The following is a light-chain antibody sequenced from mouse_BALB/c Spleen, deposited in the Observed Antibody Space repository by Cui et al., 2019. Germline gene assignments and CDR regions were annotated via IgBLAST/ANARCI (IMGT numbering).Light chain of an antibody. CDR3: QQLYSTPLT. Sequence: DIQITQSPASQSASLGDSVTITCMARQTIGSWLAWYQQKPGKSPQLLIYAATSMADGVPSRLSGSGTGTKFSFKISSLQAEDFVRYDCQQLYSTPLTFGAGTKLELK. J-gene: IGKJ5*01. CDR2: AAT. V-gene: IGKV12-98*01. CDR1: QTIGSW.